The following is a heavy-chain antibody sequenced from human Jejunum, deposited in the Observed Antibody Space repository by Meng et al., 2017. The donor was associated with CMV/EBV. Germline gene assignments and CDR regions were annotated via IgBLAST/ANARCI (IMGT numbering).Heavy chain of an antibody. V-gene: IGHV4-39*07. CDR3: ARDMSIRWIYY. J-gene: IGHJ4*02. CDR1: GGSTTDY. Sequence: QLPLEESGPGLVKPSETLSLTCSVSGGSTTDYWGWIRQPPGKGLEWIGSISYSGTTYYNPSLKSRLTVSLDTSKTQFSLMLTSVTAADTAVYYCARDMSIRWIYYWGQGTLVTVSP. CDR2: ISYSGTT. D-gene: IGHD3-3*02.